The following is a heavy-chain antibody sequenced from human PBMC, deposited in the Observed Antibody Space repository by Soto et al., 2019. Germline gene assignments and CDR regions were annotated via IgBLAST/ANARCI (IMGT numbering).Heavy chain of an antibody. D-gene: IGHD3-16*01. CDR2: IIPFFGTA. Sequence: QVQLVQSGAEVKKTGSSVKVSCQTSGGTFSTFGISWVRQAPGQGLEWMGGIIPFFGTAEYSQKFEDRITITADESTNTVYMDLRSLTAEDTAIYYCASTAPMDAGDKYYYDFWGQGALVTVSS. J-gene: IGHJ4*02. CDR1: GGTFSTFG. V-gene: IGHV1-69*01. CDR3: ASTAPMDAGDKYYYDF.